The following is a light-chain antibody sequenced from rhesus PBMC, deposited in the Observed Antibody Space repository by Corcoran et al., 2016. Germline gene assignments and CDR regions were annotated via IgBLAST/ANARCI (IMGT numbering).Light chain of an antibody. CDR2: GGS. V-gene: IGKV2-72*01. CDR1: QSLLHSNGNTY. J-gene: IGKJ2*01. Sequence: DIVMTQTPLSLPITPGEPASISCRSSQSLLHSNGNTYLHWYLQKPGQSPWLLIYGGSNRASGVPDRFSGSGEGTDFTLKISKVEAEDVGVYYCVPAIAFPYSFGQGTKVEIK. CDR3: VPAIAFPYS.